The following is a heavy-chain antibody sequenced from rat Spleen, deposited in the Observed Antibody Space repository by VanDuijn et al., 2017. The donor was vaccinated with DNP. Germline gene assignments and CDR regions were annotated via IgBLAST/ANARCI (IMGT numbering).Heavy chain of an antibody. J-gene: IGHJ4*01. D-gene: IGHD1-12*01. CDR1: GLTFNHYY. CDR3: ARHRTIMPYYYAMDA. V-gene: IGHV5-25*01. Sequence: EVELVESGGGLVRPGGSLKLSCAASGLTFNHYYMAWVRQAPTTGLEWVAYIHTGGGNTNYRDSVKGRFTLSRDNTKNTLYLQMDSLRSEDTATYYCARHRTIMPYYYAMDAWGQGASVTVSS. CDR2: IHTGGGNT.